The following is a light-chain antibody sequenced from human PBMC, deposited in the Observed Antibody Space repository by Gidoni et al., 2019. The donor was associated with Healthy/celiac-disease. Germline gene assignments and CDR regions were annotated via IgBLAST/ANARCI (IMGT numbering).Light chain of an antibody. Sequence: EIELTQSPGTLSLSPGERATLSCRASQSVSSSYLAWYQQKPGQAPRLLIYGASSRATGIPDRFSGSGSGTDFTLTISRLEPEDVAVYYCQQYGSSFTFGPGTKVDIK. CDR3: QQYGSSFT. CDR2: GAS. V-gene: IGKV3-20*01. CDR1: QSVSSSY. J-gene: IGKJ3*01.